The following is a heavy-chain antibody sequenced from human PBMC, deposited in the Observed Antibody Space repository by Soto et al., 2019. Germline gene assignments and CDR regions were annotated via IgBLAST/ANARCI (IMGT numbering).Heavy chain of an antibody. CDR2: IVPNVGTV. J-gene: IGHJ4*03. CDR1: GGTLSSFINYP. D-gene: IGHD3-3*01. Sequence: ASVKVSCKASGGTLSSFINYPINWVRQAPGQGLEWMGGIVPNVGTVNYAQKFQGRVTVTADKSTGTAYMELSSLRSEDTALYHCARRDTSGFLRYFDNWGQGTLVTVSS. V-gene: IGHV1-69*06. CDR3: ARRDTSGFLRYFDN.